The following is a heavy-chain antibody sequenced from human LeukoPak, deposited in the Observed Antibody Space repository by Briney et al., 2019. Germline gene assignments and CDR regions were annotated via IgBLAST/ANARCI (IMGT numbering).Heavy chain of an antibody. CDR2: IYTSGST. J-gene: IGHJ3*02. CDR1: GGSISSYY. V-gene: IGHV4-4*07. D-gene: IGHD3-10*01. Sequence: PSETLSLTCTVSGGSISSYYWSWIRQPAGKGLEWIGRIYTSGSTNYNPSLKSRVTMSVDTSKNQFSLKLSSVTAADTAVYYCARGLNYGSGSYIGYAFDIWDQGTMVTVSS. CDR3: ARGLNYGSGSYIGYAFDI.